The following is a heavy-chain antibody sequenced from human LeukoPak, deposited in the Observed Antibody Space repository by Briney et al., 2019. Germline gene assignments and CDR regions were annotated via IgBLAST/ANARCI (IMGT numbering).Heavy chain of an antibody. CDR3: ARDLVVNANRTWYLDL. CDR2: ISSSSSYI. D-gene: IGHD1-14*01. J-gene: IGHJ2*01. CDR1: GFTLSSYS. V-gene: IGHV3-21*01. Sequence: VGSLRLSCAASGFTLSSYSINWVPQAPGKGLEWVSSISSSSSYIYYADSVKGRFTISRDNAKNSLYLQMNSLRAEETAVYYRARDLVVNANRTWYLDLWGPGTLVTASS.